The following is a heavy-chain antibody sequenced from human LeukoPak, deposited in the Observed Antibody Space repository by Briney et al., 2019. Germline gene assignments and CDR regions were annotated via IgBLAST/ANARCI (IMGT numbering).Heavy chain of an antibody. CDR1: GYTFTSYD. D-gene: IGHD3-3*01. J-gene: IGHJ6*04. CDR2: MNPNSGGT. CDR3: ARIPITIFGVALDV. V-gene: IGHV1-2*02. Sequence: ASVKVSCKASGYTFTSYDINWVRQATGQGLEWMGWMNPNSGGTNYAQKFQGRVTMTRDTSISTAYMELSRLRSDDTAVYYCARIPITIFGVALDVWGKGTTVTVSS.